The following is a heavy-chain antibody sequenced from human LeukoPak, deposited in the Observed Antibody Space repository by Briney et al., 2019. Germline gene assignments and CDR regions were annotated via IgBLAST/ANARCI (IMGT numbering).Heavy chain of an antibody. CDR2: IWYDGNNK. CDR1: GFTFSSYG. CDR3: ASRVGYSSGWSGNGMDV. Sequence: GGSLRLSCAASGFTFSSYGMHWVRQAPGKGLEWVALIWYDGNNKYYADSVKGRFTISRDNPKNSLYLQMSSLRAEDTAVYYCASRVGYSSGWSGNGMDVWGQGTTVTVSS. V-gene: IGHV3-33*03. D-gene: IGHD6-19*01. J-gene: IGHJ6*02.